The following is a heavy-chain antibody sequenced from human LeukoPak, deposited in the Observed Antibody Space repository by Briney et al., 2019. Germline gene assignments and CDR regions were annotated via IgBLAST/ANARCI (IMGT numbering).Heavy chain of an antibody. CDR3: ARDGSVPLDIVVVPAAPEEVGWFDP. J-gene: IGHJ5*02. CDR1: GYTFTGYY. CDR2: INPNSGGT. Sequence: GASAKVSCKASGYTFTGYYMHWVRQAPGQGLEWMGWINPNSGGTNYAQKFQGRVTMTRDTSISTAYMELSRLRSDDTAVYYCARDGSVPLDIVVVPAAPEEVGWFDPWGQGTLVTVSS. V-gene: IGHV1-2*02. D-gene: IGHD2-2*03.